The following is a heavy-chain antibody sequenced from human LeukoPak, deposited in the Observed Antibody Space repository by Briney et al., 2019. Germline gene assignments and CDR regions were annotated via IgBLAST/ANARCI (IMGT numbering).Heavy chain of an antibody. V-gene: IGHV1-2*02. Sequence: GASVKVSCKASGYTFTGYYMHWVRQAPGQGLEWMGWINPNSGGTNYAQKFQGRVTMTRDTSISTAYMELSRLRSDDTAVYYCARDALNTYGDYQGEHYYYYYYMDVWGKGTTVTVSS. CDR3: ARDALNTYGDYQGEHYYYYYYMDV. J-gene: IGHJ6*03. CDR1: GYTFTGYY. CDR2: INPNSGGT. D-gene: IGHD4-17*01.